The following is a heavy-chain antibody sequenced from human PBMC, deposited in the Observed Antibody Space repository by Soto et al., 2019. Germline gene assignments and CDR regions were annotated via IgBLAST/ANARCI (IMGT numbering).Heavy chain of an antibody. V-gene: IGHV4-61*03. J-gene: IGHJ3*02. Sequence: SETLSLTCTVSGESVSSDSYYWTWIRQPPGKGLEWIGYISNTGITESNPSLKSRVTISIDPPKNHFSVKMTSVTAADTAVYYCASRDPAEARYAFDIWGQGAMVTVSS. D-gene: IGHD2-2*01. CDR3: ASRDPAEARYAFDI. CDR2: ISNTGIT. CDR1: GESVSSDSYY.